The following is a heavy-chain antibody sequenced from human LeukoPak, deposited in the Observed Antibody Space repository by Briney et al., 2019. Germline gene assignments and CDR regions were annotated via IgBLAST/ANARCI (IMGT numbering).Heavy chain of an antibody. CDR3: ARSSRGYYDSSGYYYLVY. Sequence: ASVKVSCKASGYTFTSYGISWVRQAPGQGLEWMGWISAYNGNTNYAQKLQGRVTMTTDTSTSTAYMELRSLRSDDTAVYYCARSSRGYYDSSGYYYLVYWGQGTVVTVSS. J-gene: IGHJ4*02. V-gene: IGHV1-18*01. CDR1: GYTFTSYG. CDR2: ISAYNGNT. D-gene: IGHD3-22*01.